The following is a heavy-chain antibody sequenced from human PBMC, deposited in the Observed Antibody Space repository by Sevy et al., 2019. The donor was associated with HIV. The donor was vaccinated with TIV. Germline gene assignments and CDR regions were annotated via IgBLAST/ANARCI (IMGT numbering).Heavy chain of an antibody. CDR1: GFTFSSYS. CDR3: ARDGARITMVQGVLAYYHGMDV. D-gene: IGHD3-10*01. CDR2: SSSSSNYI. J-gene: IGHJ6*02. Sequence: GGSLRLSCAASGFTFSSYSMNWVRQAPRKGLEWVSSSSSSSNYIYYADSVKGRFTISRDNAKNSLYLQMNSLRAEDTAVYYCARDGARITMVQGVLAYYHGMDVWGQGTTVTVSS. V-gene: IGHV3-21*01.